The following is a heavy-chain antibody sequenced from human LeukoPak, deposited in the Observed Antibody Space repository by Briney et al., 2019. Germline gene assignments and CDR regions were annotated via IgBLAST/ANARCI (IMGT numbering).Heavy chain of an antibody. CDR1: GFTFSSYG. D-gene: IGHD5-12*01. V-gene: IGHV3-23*01. Sequence: PGGSLRLSCAASGFTFSSYGMHWVRQAPGKGLEWVSAISGSGGSTYYADSVKGRFTISRDNSKNTLYLQMSSLRAEDTAVYYCVKATRFEGYDWVSPGYYFDYWGQGTLVTVSS. CDR3: VKATRFEGYDWVSPGYYFDY. CDR2: ISGSGGST. J-gene: IGHJ4*02.